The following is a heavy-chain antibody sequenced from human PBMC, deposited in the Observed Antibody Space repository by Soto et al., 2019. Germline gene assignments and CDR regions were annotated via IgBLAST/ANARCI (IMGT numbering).Heavy chain of an antibody. V-gene: IGHV1-69*13. J-gene: IGHJ6*02. CDR2: IIPINGEA. Sequence: SVKVSWKASGYTFTSYGISLVRQAPGQGLEWMGWIIPINGEANYAQKFQGRVTITADESTSTAYMELSSLRSEDTAVYYCARLGGYSYGLDYYYGMDVWGQGTTVTVSS. CDR3: ARLGGYSYGLDYYYGMDV. CDR1: GYTFTSYG. D-gene: IGHD5-18*01.